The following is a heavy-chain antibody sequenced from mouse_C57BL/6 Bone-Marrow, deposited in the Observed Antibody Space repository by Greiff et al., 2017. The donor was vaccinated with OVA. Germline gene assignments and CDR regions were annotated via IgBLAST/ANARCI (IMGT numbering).Heavy chain of an antibody. CDR2: IDPETGGT. J-gene: IGHJ1*03. V-gene: IGHV1-15*01. Sequence: QVQLQQSGAELVRPGASVTLSCKASGYTFTDYEMHWVKQTPVHGLEWIGAIDPETGGTAYNQKFKGKAILTADKSSSTAYMELRSLTSEDSAVYYCTRRWLLRWYFDVWGTGTTVTVSS. CDR1: GYTFTDYE. D-gene: IGHD2-3*01. CDR3: TRRWLLRWYFDV.